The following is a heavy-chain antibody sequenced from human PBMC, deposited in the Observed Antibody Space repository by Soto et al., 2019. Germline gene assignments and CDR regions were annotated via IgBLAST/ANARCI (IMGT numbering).Heavy chain of an antibody. CDR2: IYYSGST. CDR3: ARRYGSAFDI. J-gene: IGHJ3*02. CDR1: GVSISSYY. D-gene: IGHD3-10*01. V-gene: IGHV4-59*08. Sequence: SETLSLTCTVSGVSISSYYWSWIRQPPGKGLEWIGYIYYSGSTNYNPSLKSRVTISVDTSKNQFSLKLSSVTAADTAVYYCARRYGSAFDIWGQGTMVT.